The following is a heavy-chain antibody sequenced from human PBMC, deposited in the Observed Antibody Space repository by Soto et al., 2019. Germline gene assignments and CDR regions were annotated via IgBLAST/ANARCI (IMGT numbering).Heavy chain of an antibody. CDR2: ISSSSGYI. D-gene: IGHD3-22*01. CDR1: GFTFDSYN. V-gene: IGHV3-21*01. Sequence: GGSLRLSCAASGFTFDSYNMNWVRQAPGKGLEWVSSISSSSGYIFYPDSVKGRFTISRDNAKNSLYLQMNSLRAEDTAVYYCARDPTYYDSSGYYPYNWFDPWGQGTLVTVSS. J-gene: IGHJ5*02. CDR3: ARDPTYYDSSGYYPYNWFDP.